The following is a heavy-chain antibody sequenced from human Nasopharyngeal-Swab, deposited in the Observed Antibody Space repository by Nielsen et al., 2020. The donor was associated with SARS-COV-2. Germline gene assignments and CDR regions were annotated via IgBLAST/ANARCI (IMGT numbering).Heavy chain of an antibody. J-gene: IGHJ2*01. CDR2: IYYSGST. CDR3: ARGQATGLVVVTSSGYFDL. V-gene: IGHV4-31*03. CDR1: GGSISSGGYY. Sequence: SETLSLTCTVSGGSISSGGYYWSWIRQHPGKGLEWIGYIYYSGSTYYNPSLKSRVTISVDTSKNQFSLKLSSVTAADTAVYYCARGQATGLVVVTSSGYFDLWGRGTLVTVSS. D-gene: IGHD2-21*02.